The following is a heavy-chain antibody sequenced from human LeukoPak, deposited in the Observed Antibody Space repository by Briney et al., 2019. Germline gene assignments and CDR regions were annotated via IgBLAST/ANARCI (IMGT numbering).Heavy chain of an antibody. CDR3: ARDYYDSSGNRYFDY. CDR1: GYSISSGYY. V-gene: IGHV4-38-2*02. Sequence: SETLSLTCTVSGYSISSGYYWGWIRQPPGKGLEWIGSIYHSGSTNYNPSLKSRVTISVDTSKNQFSLKLSSVTAADTAVYYCARDYYDSSGNRYFDYWGQGTLVTVSS. D-gene: IGHD3-22*01. CDR2: IYHSGST. J-gene: IGHJ4*02.